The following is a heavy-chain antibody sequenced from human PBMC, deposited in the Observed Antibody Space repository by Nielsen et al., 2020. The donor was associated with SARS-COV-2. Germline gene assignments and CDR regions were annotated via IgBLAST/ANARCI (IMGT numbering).Heavy chain of an antibody. CDR1: WFTFSSYS. V-gene: IGHV3-48*01. CDR2: ISSSSSTI. Sequence: GGSLRLSFAASWFTFSSYSLNWVRQAPGKGLEWVSYISSSSSTIYYADSVKGRFTISRDNAKNSLYLQMNSLRAEDTAVYYCARYSSSWIPGVWGKGTTVTVSS. D-gene: IGHD6-13*01. CDR3: ARYSSSWIPGV. J-gene: IGHJ6*04.